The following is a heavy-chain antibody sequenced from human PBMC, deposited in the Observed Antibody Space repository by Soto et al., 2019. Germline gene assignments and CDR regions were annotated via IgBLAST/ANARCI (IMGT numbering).Heavy chain of an antibody. D-gene: IGHD3-3*01. CDR3: ARASTIFGVVVRFES. J-gene: IGHJ4*02. CDR1: GGSINSGDYY. Sequence: SETLSLTCTVSGGSINSGDYYWSWIRQPPGKGLEWIGYIYYSGSTYYNPSLKSRVTISVDTSKNQFSLNLGSVAAADAAVYYCARASTIFGVVVRFESWGQGTLVTVSS. CDR2: IYYSGST. V-gene: IGHV4-30-4*01.